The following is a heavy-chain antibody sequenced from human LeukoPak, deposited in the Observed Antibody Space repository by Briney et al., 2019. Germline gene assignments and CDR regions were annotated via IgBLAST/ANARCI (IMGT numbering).Heavy chain of an antibody. D-gene: IGHD3-10*01. J-gene: IGHJ6*02. CDR1: GFTFSSYA. CDR2: ISGSGGST. Sequence: GGSLRLSCAASGFTFSSYAMNWVRQAPGKGLEWVSAISGSGGSTFYAGSVKGRFTLSRDNSKNTLHLQMNSLRAEDTAVYYCAKVRTSDYYHYYGMDVWGQGTTVTVSS. V-gene: IGHV3-23*01. CDR3: AKVRTSDYYHYYGMDV.